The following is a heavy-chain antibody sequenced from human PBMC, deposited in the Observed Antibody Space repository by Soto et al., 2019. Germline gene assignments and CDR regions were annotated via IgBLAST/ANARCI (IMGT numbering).Heavy chain of an antibody. J-gene: IGHJ6*02. CDR3: AKEKASSSWFNYYYGMDV. V-gene: IGHV4-39*02. D-gene: IGHD6-13*01. CDR1: GGSISASSYY. Sequence: PSETLSLTCTVSGGSISASSYYWGWIRQPPGKGLEWIGSMDYSGSTYYNPSLKSRVTISVDTSKNQFSLKLSSLTAADTAVYYCAKEKASSSWFNYYYGMDVWGQGTTVTVSS. CDR2: MDYSGST.